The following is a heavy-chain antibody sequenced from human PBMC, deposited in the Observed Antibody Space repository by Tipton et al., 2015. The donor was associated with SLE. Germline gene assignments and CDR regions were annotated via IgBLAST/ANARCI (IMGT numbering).Heavy chain of an antibody. D-gene: IGHD7-27*01. J-gene: IGHJ3*02. Sequence: SLRLSYAASGFTFSSYEMNWVRQAPGKGLEWVSYISSSGSSIYYADSVKGRFTISRDNAKNSLYLQMNSLRAEDTAIYRCARESPGDAFDIWGQGTMVTVSS. CDR1: GFTFSSYE. CDR3: ARESPGDAFDI. CDR2: ISSSGSSI. V-gene: IGHV3-48*03.